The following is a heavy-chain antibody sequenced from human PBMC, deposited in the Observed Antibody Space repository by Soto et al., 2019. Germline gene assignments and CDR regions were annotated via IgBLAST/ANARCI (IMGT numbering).Heavy chain of an antibody. V-gene: IGHV4-4*02. J-gene: IGHJ3*02. CDR1: GGSISSSNW. CDR2: IYHSGST. Sequence: PSETLSLTCAVSGGSISSSNWWSWVRQPPGMGLEWIGEIYHSGSTNYNPSLKSRVTISVDKSKNQFSLKLSSVTAADTAVYYCARTSGSYFLLAFDIWGQGTMVTVSS. CDR3: ARTSGSYFLLAFDI. D-gene: IGHD1-26*01.